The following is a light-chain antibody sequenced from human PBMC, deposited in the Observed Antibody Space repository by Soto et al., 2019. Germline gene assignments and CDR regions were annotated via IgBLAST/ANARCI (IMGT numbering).Light chain of an antibody. Sequence: EIVLTQSPCSLSLSPGYIVTLSFSASQSLTSNYLAWYQQKPGQAPRLLIYGASTRATGIPARFSGSGSGTEFTLTISSLQSEDFAVYYCQQYNNWPPITFGQGTRLEIK. V-gene: IGKV3-15*01. CDR1: QSLTSN. CDR2: GAS. J-gene: IGKJ5*01. CDR3: QQYNNWPPIT.